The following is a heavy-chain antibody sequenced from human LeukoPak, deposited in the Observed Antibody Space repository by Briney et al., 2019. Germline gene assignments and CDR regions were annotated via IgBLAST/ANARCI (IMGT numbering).Heavy chain of an antibody. D-gene: IGHD5-24*01. V-gene: IGHV4-39*01. J-gene: IGHJ4*02. CDR1: GGSISTTIYY. CDR2: IFYTGST. Sequence: SETLSLTCSVSGGSISTTIYYGGGIRQPPGKGLEGIGSIFYTGSTYYNPSLKSRVTMSVDTAKNQFSLKLSSVNAADTAVYYCVEMATRWYFDHWGQGTLATVSS. CDR3: VEMATRWYFDH.